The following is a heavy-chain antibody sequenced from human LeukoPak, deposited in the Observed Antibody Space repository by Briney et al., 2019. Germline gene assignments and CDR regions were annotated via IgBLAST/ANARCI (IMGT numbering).Heavy chain of an antibody. Sequence: GGSLRLSYAASGFTFTIFGLNRVRQAPGKGLEWVAFIRFDGGTKYYADSVKGRFTISRDNSKNTLYLQMNSLRTEDTAVYYCAKVVYGAVYFYYSMDVWGKGTTVTVSS. CDR3: AKVVYGAVYFYYSMDV. D-gene: IGHD5/OR15-5a*01. CDR1: GFTFTIFG. CDR2: IRFDGGTK. J-gene: IGHJ6*03. V-gene: IGHV3-30*02.